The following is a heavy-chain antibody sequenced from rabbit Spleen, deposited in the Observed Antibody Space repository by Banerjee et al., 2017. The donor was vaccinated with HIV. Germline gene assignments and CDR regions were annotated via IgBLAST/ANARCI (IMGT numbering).Heavy chain of an antibody. V-gene: IGHV1S40*01. CDR3: ARDTSSSFSSYGMDL. CDR1: GFDFSSSYY. Sequence: QSLEESGGDLVKPGASLTLTCTASGFDFSSSYYMCWVRQAPGKGLEWIACIDAGSSDFTYFASWAKGRFTISKTSSTTVTLQMTSLTAADTATYFCARDTSSSFSSYGMDLWGPGTLVTVS. J-gene: IGHJ6*01. CDR2: IDAGSSDFT. D-gene: IGHD1-1*01.